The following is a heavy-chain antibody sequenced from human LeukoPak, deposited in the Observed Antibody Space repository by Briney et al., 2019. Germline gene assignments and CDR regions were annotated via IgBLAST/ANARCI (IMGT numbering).Heavy chain of an antibody. V-gene: IGHV1-69*06. J-gene: IGHJ4*02. Sequence: SVKVSCKASGGTFSSYAISWVRQAPGQELEGMGGIIPIFGTAYYAQKFQGRVTITADKSTRTAYLELSSLRSEDTAVYYCTTATRANPLFDYWGQGTMVTVSS. CDR3: TTATRANPLFDY. CDR1: GGTFSSYA. CDR2: IIPIFGTA.